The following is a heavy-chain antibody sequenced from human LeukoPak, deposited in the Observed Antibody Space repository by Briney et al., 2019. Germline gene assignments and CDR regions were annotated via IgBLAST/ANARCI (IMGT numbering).Heavy chain of an antibody. CDR3: ARARPDGDYSDY. Sequence: SETLSLTCAVYGGSFSGYYWSWIRQPPGKGLEWIGEINHSGSTNYNPSLKSRVTISVDTSKNQFSLKPSSVTAADTAVYYCARARPDGDYSDYWGQGTLVTVSS. CDR1: GGSFSGYY. J-gene: IGHJ4*02. V-gene: IGHV4-34*09. CDR2: INHSGST. D-gene: IGHD4-17*01.